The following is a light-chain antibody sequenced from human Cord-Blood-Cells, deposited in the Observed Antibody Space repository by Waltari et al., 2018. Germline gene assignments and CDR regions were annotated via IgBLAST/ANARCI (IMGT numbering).Light chain of an antibody. CDR3: QVWDSSSDHRV. J-gene: IGLJ3*02. V-gene: IGLV3-21*03. CDR2: DDS. Sequence: SYVLTQPPSASVAPGKTARITCGVNNIGRKRVHWYQQKPGQAPVLVVYDDSDRPSGIPERFSGSNSGNTATLTISRVEAGDEADYYCQVWDSSSDHRVFGGGTKLTVL. CDR1: NIGRKR.